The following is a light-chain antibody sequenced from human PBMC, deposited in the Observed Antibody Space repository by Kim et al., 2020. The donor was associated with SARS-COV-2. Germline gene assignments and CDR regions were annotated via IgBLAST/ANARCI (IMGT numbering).Light chain of an antibody. V-gene: IGLV3-21*04. Sequence: APGKTARIYGGGNNIGNKSVHWYQQKPGQAPVLVIYYDSDRPSGIPERFSGSNSGNTATLTISRVEAGDEADYYCQVWDSSSDHVVFGGGTQLTVL. CDR2: YDS. J-gene: IGLJ2*01. CDR1: NIGNKS. CDR3: QVWDSSSDHVV.